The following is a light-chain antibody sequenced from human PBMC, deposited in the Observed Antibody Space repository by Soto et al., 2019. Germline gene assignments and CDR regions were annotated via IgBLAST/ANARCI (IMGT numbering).Light chain of an antibody. J-gene: IGKJ2*01. V-gene: IGKV3-20*01. CDR3: QQYGSSPGYT. CDR2: GAS. Sequence: EIVLTQSPGTLSSSAGERATLSCRASQSVSSSYLAWYQQKPGQAPRLLIYGASGRATGIPDRFSGSGSGTDFTLTISRLEPEDFAVYYCQQYGSSPGYTFGQGTKLEIK. CDR1: QSVSSSY.